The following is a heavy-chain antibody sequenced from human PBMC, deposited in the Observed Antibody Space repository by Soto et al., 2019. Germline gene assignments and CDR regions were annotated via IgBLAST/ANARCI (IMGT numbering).Heavy chain of an antibody. D-gene: IGHD6-6*01. J-gene: IGHJ4*02. CDR2: ISSSSSYI. Sequence: EVQLVESGGGLVKPGGSLRLSCAASGFTFSSYSMNWVRQAPGKGLEWVSSISSSSSYIYYADSVKGRFTISRDNAKNSLYLQMNSLRAEDTAVYYCARERASAARRIIDYWGQGTLVTVSS. CDR1: GFTFSSYS. CDR3: ARERASAARRIIDY. V-gene: IGHV3-21*01.